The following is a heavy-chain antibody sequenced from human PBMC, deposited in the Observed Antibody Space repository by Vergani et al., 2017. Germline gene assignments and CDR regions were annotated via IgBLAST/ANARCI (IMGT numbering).Heavy chain of an antibody. CDR2: VNHSGST. CDR3: ATDSSLRFLEWSAYYYYGMDV. J-gene: IGHJ6*02. D-gene: IGHD3-3*01. Sequence: QVQLQQWGAGLLKPSETLSLTCAVYGGSFSGYYWSWIRQPPGKGLEWIGEVNHSGSTNYNPGLKSRVTISVDTSKNQFSLKLSSVTAADTAVYYCATDSSLRFLEWSAYYYYGMDVWGQGTTVTVSS. CDR1: GGSFSGYY. V-gene: IGHV4-34*01.